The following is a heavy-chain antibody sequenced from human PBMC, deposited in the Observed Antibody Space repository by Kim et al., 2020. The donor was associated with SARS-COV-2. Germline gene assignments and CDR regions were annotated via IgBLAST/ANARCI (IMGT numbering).Heavy chain of an antibody. J-gene: IGHJ4*02. Sequence: GNTKYSQKCQGRVTITRDTSASTAYMELSSLRSEDTAVYYCARGEDVFDYWGQGTLVTVSS. CDR3: ARGEDVFDY. CDR2: GNT. V-gene: IGHV1-3*01. D-gene: IGHD3-16*01.